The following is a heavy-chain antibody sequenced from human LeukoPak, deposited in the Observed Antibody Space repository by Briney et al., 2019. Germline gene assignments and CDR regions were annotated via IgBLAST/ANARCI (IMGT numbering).Heavy chain of an antibody. D-gene: IGHD3-10*01. CDR3: ARRAGVYYFGMEV. CDR2: ISSSGSTI. V-gene: IGHV3-11*01. Sequence: GGSLRLSCAASGFTFSDYYMSWIRQAPRQGLEWVSYISSSGSTIYYADSVQGRFAISRDNAKNSLYLQMNSLRAEDTAVYYCARRAGVYYFGMEVWGQGTTVTVSS. CDR1: GFTFSDYY. J-gene: IGHJ6*02.